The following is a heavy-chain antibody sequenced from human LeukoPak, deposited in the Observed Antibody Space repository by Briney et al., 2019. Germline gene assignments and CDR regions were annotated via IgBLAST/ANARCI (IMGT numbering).Heavy chain of an antibody. CDR2: IYHSGCT. J-gene: IGHJ4*02. CDR3: ARGGGTYPFDY. CDR1: GYSINNGYY. V-gene: IGHV4-38-2*01. Sequence: PSETLSLTCAVSGYSINNGYYWGWIRQPPGKGLEWIGSIYHSGCTYYNPSLKSRVTISIDTSKNQFSLKLTSVTAADTAVYYCARGGGTYPFDYWGQGTLVTVSS. D-gene: IGHD3-16*01.